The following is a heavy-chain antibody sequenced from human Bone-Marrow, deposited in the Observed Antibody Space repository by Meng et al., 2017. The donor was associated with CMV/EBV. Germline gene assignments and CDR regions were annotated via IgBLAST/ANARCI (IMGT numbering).Heavy chain of an antibody. CDR2: IKQDGSEK. CDR1: GFTFSSYW. D-gene: IGHD3-3*01. CDR3: ARDAAPYYDFWSESSGGSIDY. Sequence: GGSLRLSCAASGFTFSSYWMSWVRQAPGKGLEWVANIKQDGSEKYYVDSVKGRFTISRDNAKNSLYLQMNSLRAEDTAVYYCARDAAPYYDFWSESSGGSIDYWGQGTRVTVSS. V-gene: IGHV3-7*01. J-gene: IGHJ4*02.